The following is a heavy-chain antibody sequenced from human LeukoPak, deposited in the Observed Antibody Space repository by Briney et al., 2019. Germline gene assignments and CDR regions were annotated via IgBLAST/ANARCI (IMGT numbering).Heavy chain of an antibody. Sequence: PSQTLSLTCAVYGGSFSGYYWSWIRQPPGKGLEWIGEINHSGSTNYNPSLKSRVTISVDTSKNQFSLKLSSVTAAGTAVYYCARGLTYYYGSGSLCGYSYGYIYCGSWFDPWGQGTLVTVSS. CDR2: INHSGST. D-gene: IGHD3-10*01. CDR1: GGSFSGYY. J-gene: IGHJ5*02. V-gene: IGHV4-34*01. CDR3: ARGLTYYYGSGSLCGYSYGYIYCGSWFDP.